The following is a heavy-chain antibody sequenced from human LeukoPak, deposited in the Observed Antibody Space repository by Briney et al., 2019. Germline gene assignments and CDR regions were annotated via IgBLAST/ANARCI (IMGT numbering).Heavy chain of an antibody. CDR2: INHSGTT. Sequence: SETLSLTCAVYGGSFSEYYWNWIRQPPRKGLEWVGEINHSGTTNYNPSLKSRVTISVDTSKNQFSLRLSAVTAADTAVYHCARGLRLPSRSAPAVPHVWAKGTTVTVSA. V-gene: IGHV4-34*01. CDR3: ARGLRLPSRSAPAVPHV. CDR1: GGSFSEYY. J-gene: IGHJ6*04. D-gene: IGHD2-2*01.